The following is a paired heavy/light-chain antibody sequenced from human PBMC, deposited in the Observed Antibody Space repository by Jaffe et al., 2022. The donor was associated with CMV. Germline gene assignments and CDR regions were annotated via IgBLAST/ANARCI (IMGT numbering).Light chain of an antibody. CDR2: GAS. Sequence: DIQMTQSPSSLSASVGDRVTITCRASQDISHFLGWYQQKPGKVPQLLIFGASTLQSGVPSRFSGSGSGTEFTLTISSLQPEDVATYYCQEYDSAPLTFGGGTKVEI. CDR1: QDISHF. J-gene: IGKJ4*01. CDR3: QEYDSAPLT. V-gene: IGKV1-27*01.
Heavy chain of an antibody. D-gene: IGHD4-17*01. Sequence: QVRLQESGPGLVKPSETLSLTCTVSGGSIGSYFWSWIRQPPGKGLEWIGYIYYTGNFNYNPSLKSRVTISLDPSKNQFSLKLTSVTAADTAVYYCATLVGVTTYSYFDLWGRGTLVTVSS. CDR3: ATLVGVTTYSYFDL. CDR2: IYYTGNF. V-gene: IGHV4-59*03. CDR1: GGSIGSYF. J-gene: IGHJ2*01.